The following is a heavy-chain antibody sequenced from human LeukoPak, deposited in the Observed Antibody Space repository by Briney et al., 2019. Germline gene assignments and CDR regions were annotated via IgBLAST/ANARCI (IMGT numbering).Heavy chain of an antibody. D-gene: IGHD1-26*01. J-gene: IGHJ3*02. V-gene: IGHV1-3*02. CDR3: ARGGGSYSRNDAFDI. CDR2: SNAGNGNT. CDR1: GYTFTSYA. Sequence: GASVKASCKASGYTFTSYAMHWVRQAPGQRLEWMGWSNAGNGNTKYSQEFQGRVTITRDTSASTAYMELSSLRSEDMAVYYCARGGGSYSRNDAFDIWGQGTMVTVSS.